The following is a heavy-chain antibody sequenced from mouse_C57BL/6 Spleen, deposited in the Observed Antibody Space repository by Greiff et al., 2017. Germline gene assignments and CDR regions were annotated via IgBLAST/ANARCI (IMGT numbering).Heavy chain of an antibody. D-gene: IGHD2-2*01. Sequence: QVQLQQSGPELVKPGASVKISCKASGYSFPSYYIHWVKQRPGQGLEWIGWIYPGSGNTKYNEKFKGKATLTADTSSSTAYMQLSSLTSEDSAVYYCARFGYDEDYAMDYWGQGTSVTVSS. V-gene: IGHV1-66*01. CDR1: GYSFPSYY. CDR2: IYPGSGNT. CDR3: ARFGYDEDYAMDY. J-gene: IGHJ4*01.